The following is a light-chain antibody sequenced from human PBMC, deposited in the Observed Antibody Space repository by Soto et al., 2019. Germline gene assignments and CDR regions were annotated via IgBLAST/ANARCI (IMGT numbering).Light chain of an antibody. V-gene: IGKV1-33*01. CDR2: DAS. Sequence: DIQMTQSPSSLSASVGDGVTITCQASQDITNSLNWYQQRPGKAPNLLIFDASNLEIGVPSRFSGSGYGTDFTLTISSLQTEDIATYYCQHYYIVPHTFGPGTKVDF. J-gene: IGKJ3*01. CDR3: QHYYIVPHT. CDR1: QDITNS.